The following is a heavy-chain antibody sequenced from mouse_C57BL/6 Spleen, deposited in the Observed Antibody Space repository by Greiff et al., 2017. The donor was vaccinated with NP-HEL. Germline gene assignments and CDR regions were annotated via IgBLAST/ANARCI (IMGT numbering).Heavy chain of an antibody. J-gene: IGHJ3*01. Sequence: VQLQQPGAELVRPGSSVKLSCKASGYTFTSYWMDWVKQRPRQGLEWIGNIYPSDSETHYNQQFKDKATLTVDKSSSTAYMQLSSLTSEDSAVYYCARSGGLRLAWFAYWGQGTLVTVSA. D-gene: IGHD2-4*01. CDR3: ARSGGLRLAWFAY. CDR1: GYTFTSYW. V-gene: IGHV1-61*01. CDR2: IYPSDSET.